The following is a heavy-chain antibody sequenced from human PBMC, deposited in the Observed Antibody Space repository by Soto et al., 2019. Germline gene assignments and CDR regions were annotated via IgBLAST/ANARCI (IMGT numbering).Heavy chain of an antibody. CDR1: GGSFSGYY. J-gene: IGHJ4*02. Sequence: PSETLSLTCAVYGGSFSGYYWSWIRQPPGKGLEWIGYIYYSGSTNYNPSLKSRVTISVDTSKNQFSLKLSSVTAADTAVYYCASYEPYYFDYWGQGTLVTVSS. V-gene: IGHV4-59*01. CDR3: ASYEPYYFDY. CDR2: IYYSGST. D-gene: IGHD3-22*01.